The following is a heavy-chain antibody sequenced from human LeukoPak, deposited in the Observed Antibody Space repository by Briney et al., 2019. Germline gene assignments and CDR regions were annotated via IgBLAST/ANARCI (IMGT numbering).Heavy chain of an antibody. J-gene: IGHJ4*02. CDR3: ARVFGDPGYSNPSDY. D-gene: IGHD4-11*01. CDR1: GFTVSSNY. CDR2: IYSGGST. Sequence: GGSLRLSCAASGFTVSSNYMSWVRQAPGKGLEWVSVIYSGGSTYYADSVKGRFTISRDNSKNTLYLQMNSLRAEDTAVYYCARVFGDPGYSNPSDYWGQGTLVTVSS. V-gene: IGHV3-53*01.